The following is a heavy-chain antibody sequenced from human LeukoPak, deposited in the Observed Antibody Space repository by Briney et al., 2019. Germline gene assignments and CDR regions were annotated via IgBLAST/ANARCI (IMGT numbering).Heavy chain of an antibody. J-gene: IGHJ4*02. Sequence: PSETLSLTCSVSGGSMSNSTYYWGWIRQPPGKGLEWTGSIHYSGNTYYNPSLKSRVTISVDTSKNQFSLKLSSVTAADTAVYYCARLVYCSSTSCYVHFDYWGQGTLVTVSS. V-gene: IGHV4-39*01. CDR2: IHYSGNT. CDR1: GGSMSNSTYY. CDR3: ARLVYCSSTSCYVHFDY. D-gene: IGHD2-2*01.